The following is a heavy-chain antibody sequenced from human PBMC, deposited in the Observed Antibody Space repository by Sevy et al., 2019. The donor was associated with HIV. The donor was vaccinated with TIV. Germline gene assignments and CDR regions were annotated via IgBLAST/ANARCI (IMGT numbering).Heavy chain of an antibody. J-gene: IGHJ4*02. CDR3: TRGYYYDSSGYSDY. CDR1: GFTFGDYA. CDR2: IRSKDYGGET. D-gene: IGHD3-22*01. V-gene: IGHV3-49*03. Sequence: GGSLRLSCTGSGFTFGDYAMSWFRQAPGMGLEWVGFIRSKDYGGETEYAASGKGKFTISRDESKRIAELQMNSLKTEDTAVYYCTRGYYYDSSGYSDYWGQGTLVTVSS.